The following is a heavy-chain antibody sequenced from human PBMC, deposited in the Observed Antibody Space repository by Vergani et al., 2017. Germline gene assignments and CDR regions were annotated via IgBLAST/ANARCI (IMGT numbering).Heavy chain of an antibody. CDR1: GFTFTAHG. Sequence: EVQLLESGGGSAQPGESLRLSCVASGFTFTAHGLNWVRQAPGKGLEWVSGISASGAPTYYADSVKGRVTISRDNSKNTLYLQMNSLRVEDTAVYYCARDRCSSTSCYGDYWGQGTLVTVSS. V-gene: IGHV3-23*01. CDR3: ARDRCSSTSCYGDY. D-gene: IGHD2-2*01. CDR2: ISASGAPT. J-gene: IGHJ4*02.